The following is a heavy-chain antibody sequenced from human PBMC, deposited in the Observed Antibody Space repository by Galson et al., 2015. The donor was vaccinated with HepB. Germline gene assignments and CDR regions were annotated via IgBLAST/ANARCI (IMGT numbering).Heavy chain of an antibody. CDR2: IKQDGSEK. CDR1: GSTFSSYW. CDR3: AKLDFSDAFDI. J-gene: IGHJ3*02. V-gene: IGHV3-7*01. D-gene: IGHD3-3*01. Sequence: SLRLSCAASGSTFSSYWMSWVRQAPGKGLEWVANIKQDGSEKYYVDSVKGRFTISRDNAKNSLYLQMNSLRAEDKAVYYCAKLDFSDAFDIWGQGTMVTVSS.